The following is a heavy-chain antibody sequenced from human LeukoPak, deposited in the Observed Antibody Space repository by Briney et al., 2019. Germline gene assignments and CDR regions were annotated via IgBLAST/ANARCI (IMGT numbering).Heavy chain of an antibody. CDR3: ARVSSSSWYSYWFDP. D-gene: IGHD6-13*01. V-gene: IGHV4-34*01. J-gene: IGHJ5*02. CDR2: INHSGST. CDR1: GGSFSGYY. Sequence: SETLSLTCAVYGGSFSGYYWSWIRQPPGKGLEWIGEINHSGSTNYNPSLKSRVTISVDTSKNQFSLKLSSVTAADTAVYYCARVSSSSWYSYWFDPWGQGTLVTVSS.